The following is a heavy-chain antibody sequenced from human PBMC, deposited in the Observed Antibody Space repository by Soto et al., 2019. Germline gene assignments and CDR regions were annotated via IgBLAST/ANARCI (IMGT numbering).Heavy chain of an antibody. Sequence: GGSLRLSCAASGFTFSSYAMSWVRQAPGKGLEWVSAISGSGGSTYYADSVKGRFTISRDNSKKTLYLQMKSLRAEDTAVYYCAKNLAAAAYYGMDVWGQGTTVTVSS. CDR1: GFTFSSYA. V-gene: IGHV3-23*01. CDR2: ISGSGGST. CDR3: AKNLAAAAYYGMDV. J-gene: IGHJ6*02. D-gene: IGHD6-13*01.